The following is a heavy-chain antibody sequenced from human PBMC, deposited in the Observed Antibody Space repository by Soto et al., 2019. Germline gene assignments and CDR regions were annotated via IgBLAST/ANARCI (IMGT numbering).Heavy chain of an antibody. CDR1: GGSISKYY. CDR3: VRADNTRNWFDP. V-gene: IGHV4-4*07. J-gene: IGHJ5*02. Sequence: QVQLQESGPGLVKPSETLSLSCSVSGGSISKYYWTWIRQPAGKGLEWIGCIYYSGSVSYNTSLKSRVTMSVDTSKNQFSLKLSSVTAADAAGYYCVRADNTRNWFDPWGQGTLVTVSS. D-gene: IGHD2-2*02. CDR2: IYYSGSV.